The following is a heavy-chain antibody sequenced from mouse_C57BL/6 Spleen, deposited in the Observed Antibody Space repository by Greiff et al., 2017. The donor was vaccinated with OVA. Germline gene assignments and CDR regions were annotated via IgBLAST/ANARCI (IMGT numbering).Heavy chain of an antibody. CDR1: GYTFTSYW. Sequence: QVQLQQPGAELVMPGASVKLSCKASGYTFTSYWMHWVKQRPGQGLEWIGAIDPSDSYTNYNQKFKGKSTLTVDKSSSTAYMQLSSLTSEDSAVYYGARQYYYGSSFDYWGQGTTLTVSS. CDR3: ARQYYYGSSFDY. J-gene: IGHJ2*01. CDR2: IDPSDSYT. D-gene: IGHD1-1*01. V-gene: IGHV1-69*01.